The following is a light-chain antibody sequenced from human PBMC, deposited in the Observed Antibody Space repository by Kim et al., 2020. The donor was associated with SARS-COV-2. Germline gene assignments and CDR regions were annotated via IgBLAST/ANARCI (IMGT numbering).Light chain of an antibody. V-gene: IGKV3-11*01. J-gene: IGKJ4*01. CDR2: NAS. CDR3: QQRS. Sequence: PPHLSLSPGESATLSCRASQGVNSFLAWYQQKPGQAPKLLIYNASNRAPGIPARFSASGSVPDFTLTISSLEPEDFAVYYCQQRSFGGGTKVDIK. CDR1: QGVNSF.